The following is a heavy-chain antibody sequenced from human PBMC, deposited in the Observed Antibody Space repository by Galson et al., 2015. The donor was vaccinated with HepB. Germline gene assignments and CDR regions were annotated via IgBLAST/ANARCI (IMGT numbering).Heavy chain of an antibody. Sequence: SLRLSCAASGFTFSSYAMHWVRQAPGKGLEWVAVISYDGSNKYYADSVKGRFTISRDNSKNTLYLQMNSLRAEDTAVYYCARQYSSGWYFDYWGQGTLVTVSS. D-gene: IGHD6-19*01. J-gene: IGHJ4*02. CDR2: ISYDGSNK. CDR1: GFTFSSYA. V-gene: IGHV3-30*04. CDR3: ARQYSSGWYFDY.